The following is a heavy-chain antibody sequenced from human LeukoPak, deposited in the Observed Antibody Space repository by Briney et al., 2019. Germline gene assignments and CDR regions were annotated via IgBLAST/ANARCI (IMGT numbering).Heavy chain of an antibody. CDR3: ARGERSWFGGYFDY. J-gene: IGHJ4*02. D-gene: IGHD3-10*01. CDR1: GGSFSGYY. Sequence: KPSETLSLTCAVYGGSFSGYYWSWIRQPPGKGLEWIGEINHSGSTNYNPSLKSRVTISVDTSKNQFSLKLSSVTAADTAVYYCARGERSWFGGYFDYWGQGTLVTVSS. CDR2: INHSGST. V-gene: IGHV4-34*01.